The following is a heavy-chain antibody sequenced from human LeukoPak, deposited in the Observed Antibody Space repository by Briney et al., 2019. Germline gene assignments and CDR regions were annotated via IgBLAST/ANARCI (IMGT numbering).Heavy chain of an antibody. CDR3: ARGGYSYGNPTYY. V-gene: IGHV1-2*02. J-gene: IGHJ4*02. Sequence: GASVKVSCKASGYTFSGYYIHWVRQAPGHGLEWMGWINPNSGGTNYAQKFQGRVTMTRDTSISTAYMELSRLRSDDTAVYYCARGGYSYGNPTYYWGQGTLVTVSS. CDR1: GYTFSGYY. D-gene: IGHD5-18*01. CDR2: INPNSGGT.